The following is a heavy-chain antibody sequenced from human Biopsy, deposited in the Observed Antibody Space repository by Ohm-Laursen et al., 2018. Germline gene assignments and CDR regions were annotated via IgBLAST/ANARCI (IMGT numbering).Heavy chain of an antibody. D-gene: IGHD2-15*01. V-gene: IGHV4-34*08. J-gene: IGHJ4*02. Sequence: SETLSLACAVYGKTFSDYYWSWIRQPPGKGLEWIGQINQSGRTNYNPSLKSRVNISADKSNNQFSLKLTSVTSAAPAVYFCGNEVHGRDYWGLGALVTVSS. CDR2: INQSGRT. CDR1: GKTFSDYY. CDR3: GNEVHGRDY.